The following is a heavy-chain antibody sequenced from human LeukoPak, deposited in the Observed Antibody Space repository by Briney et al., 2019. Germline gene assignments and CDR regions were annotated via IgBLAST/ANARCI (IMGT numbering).Heavy chain of an antibody. J-gene: IGHJ6*03. CDR1: GGSISGYY. D-gene: IGHD6-13*01. Sequence: SETLSLTCTVSGGSISGYYWSWIRQPAGKGLEWIGRIYTSGSTNYNPSLKSRVTMSVDTSKNQFSLKLSSVTAADTAVYYCARDSPPAAGIRMWSYYYYYMDVWGKGTTVTISS. CDR3: ARDSPPAAGIRMWSYYYYYMDV. V-gene: IGHV4-4*07. CDR2: IYTSGST.